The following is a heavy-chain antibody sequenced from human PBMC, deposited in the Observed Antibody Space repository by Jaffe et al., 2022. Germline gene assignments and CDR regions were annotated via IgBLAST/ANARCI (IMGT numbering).Heavy chain of an antibody. J-gene: IGHJ4*02. CDR1: GFTFSTYA. CDR2: IVASGGST. CDR3: AKEGVSGVYEYFDY. D-gene: IGHD6-19*01. Sequence: EVQLLESGGGLVQPGGSLRLSCAASGFTFSTYAMNWVRQAPGKGLEWVSAIVASGGSTFYADSVKGRFTISRDNSKNTLYLQMNSLRAEDTAVYYCAKEGVSGVYEYFDYWGQGTLVTVSS. V-gene: IGHV3-23*01.